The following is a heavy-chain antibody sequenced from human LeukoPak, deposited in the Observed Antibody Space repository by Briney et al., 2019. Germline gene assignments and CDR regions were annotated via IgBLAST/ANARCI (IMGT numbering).Heavy chain of an antibody. CDR1: GFSFSSYS. J-gene: IGHJ4*02. D-gene: IGHD3-10*01. Sequence: GGSLRLSCAASGFSFSSYSMNWVRQGPGKGLEWVSYISSSSSTIYYADSVKGRFTISRDNAKNSLYLQMNSLRAEDTAVYYCARDLVFMVRGVVIGGYYFDYWGQGTLVTVSS. CDR2: ISSSSSTI. CDR3: ARDLVFMVRGVVIGGYYFDY. V-gene: IGHV3-48*01.